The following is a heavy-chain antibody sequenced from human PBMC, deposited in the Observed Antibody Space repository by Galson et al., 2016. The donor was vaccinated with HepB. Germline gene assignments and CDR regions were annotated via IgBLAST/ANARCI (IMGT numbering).Heavy chain of an antibody. Sequence: SLRLSCAASGFTFSSYAMHWVRQALGKGLEYVSAISHNGVSIYYADSVKGRFTISRDNSKSTVVLQMSSLRPEDTAVYYCVKEEYCSVGSGYSEFYFDYWGQGALVTVSS. CDR1: GFTFSSYA. CDR3: VKEEYCSVGSGYSEFYFDY. D-gene: IGHD2-15*01. V-gene: IGHV3-64D*08. J-gene: IGHJ4*02. CDR2: ISHNGVSI.